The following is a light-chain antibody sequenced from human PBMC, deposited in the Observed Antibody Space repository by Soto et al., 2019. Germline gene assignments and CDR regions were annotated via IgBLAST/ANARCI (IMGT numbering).Light chain of an antibody. Sequence: QSVLTQPASVSGSPGQSIAISCTGTSSDVGGYNYVSWYQQHPDKAPKLIIHEVSNRPSGVSDRFSGSKSGNTASLSISGLQADDEADYYCSSHTTYNIRVFGSGTKVTVL. CDR2: EVS. V-gene: IGLV2-14*01. J-gene: IGLJ1*01. CDR1: SSDVGGYNY. CDR3: SSHTTYNIRV.